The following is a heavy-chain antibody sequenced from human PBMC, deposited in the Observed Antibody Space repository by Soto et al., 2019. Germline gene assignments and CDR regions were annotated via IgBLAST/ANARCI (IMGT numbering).Heavy chain of an antibody. D-gene: IGHD3-22*01. CDR2: IYYSGST. CDR1: GGSISSGGYY. Sequence: SETLSLTCTVSGGSISSGGYYWSWIRQHPGKGLEWIGYIYYSGSTYYNPSLKSRVTISVDTSKNQFSLKLSSVTAADTAVYYCARDTHYYDSSGYYYVSWFDPWGQGTLVTVSS. J-gene: IGHJ5*02. V-gene: IGHV4-31*03. CDR3: ARDTHYYDSSGYYYVSWFDP.